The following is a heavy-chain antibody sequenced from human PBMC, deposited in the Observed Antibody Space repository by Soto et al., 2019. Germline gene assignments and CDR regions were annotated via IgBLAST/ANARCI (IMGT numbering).Heavy chain of an antibody. Sequence: EVQLVESGGGLVQPGGSLKLSCAASGFTFSGSAMHWVRQASGKGLEWVGRIRSKANSYATAYAASVKGRFTISRDDSKNTAYLQMNSLRAEDTAVYYCAREHYGSGSSNFYFDYWGQGTLVTVSS. V-gene: IGHV3-73*02. CDR2: IRSKANSYAT. D-gene: IGHD3-10*01. CDR1: GFTFSGSA. J-gene: IGHJ4*02. CDR3: AREHYGSGSSNFYFDY.